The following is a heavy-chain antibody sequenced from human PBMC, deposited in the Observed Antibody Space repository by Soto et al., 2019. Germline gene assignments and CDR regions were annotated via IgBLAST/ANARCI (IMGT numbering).Heavy chain of an antibody. CDR3: ARAMGVVVVAATFYYYGMDV. V-gene: IGHV1-3*01. Sequence: VASVRVACQASGYTFTSYGMHWVRQTPGQRLEWMGWINAGNGNTKYSQKFQGRVTITRDTSASTAYMELSSLRSEDTAVYYCARAMGVVVVAATFYYYGMDVWGQGTTVTVS. CDR1: GYTFTSYG. CDR2: INAGNGNT. D-gene: IGHD2-15*01. J-gene: IGHJ6*02.